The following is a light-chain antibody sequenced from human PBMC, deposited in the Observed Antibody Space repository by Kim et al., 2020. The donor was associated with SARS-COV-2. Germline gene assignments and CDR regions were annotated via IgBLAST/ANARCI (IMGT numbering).Light chain of an antibody. J-gene: IGLJ2*01. Sequence: SSELTQDPAVSVALGQTVRITCQGDSLRSYYASWYQQKPGQAPVLVIYGKNNRPSGIPDRFSGSSSGNTASLTITGAQAEDEADYYCNSRESSVNPVVFGGGTQLTVL. CDR2: GKN. V-gene: IGLV3-19*01. CDR3: NSRESSVNPVV. CDR1: SLRSYY.